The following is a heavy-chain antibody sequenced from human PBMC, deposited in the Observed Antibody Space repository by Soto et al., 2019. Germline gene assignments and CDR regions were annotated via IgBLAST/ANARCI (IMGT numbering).Heavy chain of an antibody. Sequence: PGESLKISCKGSGYIFTDHCIVWVRQMAGKGLEWVGIICPGYSNIIYSPSVQGQVTISADMSIGTAYLQWSSLKASDTAMYYCAARHCSGGSCYHFYFEYWGQGTLVTVSS. J-gene: IGHJ4*02. V-gene: IGHV5-51*01. D-gene: IGHD2-15*01. CDR3: AARHCSGGSCYHFYFEY. CDR1: GYIFTDHC. CDR2: ICPGYSNI.